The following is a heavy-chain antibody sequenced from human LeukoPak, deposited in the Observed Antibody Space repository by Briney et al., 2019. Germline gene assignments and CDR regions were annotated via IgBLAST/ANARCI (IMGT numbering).Heavy chain of an antibody. D-gene: IGHD5-18*01. CDR1: GFTFSSYE. J-gene: IGHJ4*02. CDR2: ISSSGSTI. V-gene: IGHV3-48*03. Sequence: GGSLRLSCAASGFTFSSYEMNWVRQAPGKGLEWVSYISSSGSTIYYADSVKGRFTISRDNAKNSLYLQMNSLRAEDTAVYYCARLVEYSYGYDYWGQGTLVTVSS. CDR3: ARLVEYSYGYDY.